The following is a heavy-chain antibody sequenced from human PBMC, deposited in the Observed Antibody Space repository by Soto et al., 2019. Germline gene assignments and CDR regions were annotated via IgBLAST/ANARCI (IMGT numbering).Heavy chain of an antibody. Sequence: QVQLVQSGAEVKKPGSSVKVSCKASGGTFSSYGISWVRQAPGQGLEWMGGIIPIFGTANYAQKLQGRVTLTADESTSTAYMELSSLRCEDTAVYYCARVAMVRGVIRHWFDPWCQGNLVTVSS. D-gene: IGHD3-10*01. CDR1: GGTFSSYG. J-gene: IGHJ5*02. V-gene: IGHV1-69*01. CDR2: IIPIFGTA. CDR3: ARVAMVRGVIRHWFDP.